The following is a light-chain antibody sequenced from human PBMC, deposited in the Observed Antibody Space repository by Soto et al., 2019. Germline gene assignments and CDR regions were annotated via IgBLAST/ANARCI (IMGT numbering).Light chain of an antibody. CDR1: RSVRSNY. V-gene: IGKV3-20*01. CDR2: GAS. CDR3: QQYASSPRT. Sequence: EIVITQSPGTLSLSPGETATLACSASRSVRSNYLAWYQQKPAQAPSILIYGASSRATGIPDRFSGSGSGTDFTLPISRLEPVDFAVDYCQQYASSPRTFGLGTKVDIK. J-gene: IGKJ1*01.